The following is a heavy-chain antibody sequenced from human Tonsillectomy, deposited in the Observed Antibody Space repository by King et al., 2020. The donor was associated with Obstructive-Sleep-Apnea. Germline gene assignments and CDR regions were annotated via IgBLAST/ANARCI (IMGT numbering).Heavy chain of an antibody. Sequence: VQLVESGAEVKKPGESLQISCKGSGYTFNTYWIAWVRQMPGKGLEYMGIIYPGESETRYSPSFQGQVTISADKSIEAAYLHWTTLKASDTAMYYCARHDSSGWYFDYWGQGTLVTVSS. CDR1: GYTFNTYW. V-gene: IGHV5-51*01. J-gene: IGHJ4*02. D-gene: IGHD6-19*01. CDR2: IYPGESET. CDR3: ARHDSSGWYFDY.